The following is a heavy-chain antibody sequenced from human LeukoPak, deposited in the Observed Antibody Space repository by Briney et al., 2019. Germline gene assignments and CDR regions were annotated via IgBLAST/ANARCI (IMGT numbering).Heavy chain of an antibody. CDR2: IIPILGIA. J-gene: IGHJ4*02. Sequence: GASVKVSCKASGGTFSSYAISWMRQAPGQGLEWMGRIIPILGIANYAQKFQGRVTITADKSTSTAYMELSSLRSEDTAVYYCARDLLGNGYYYGSGSDYWGQGTLVTVSS. D-gene: IGHD3-10*01. CDR1: GGTFSSYA. V-gene: IGHV1-69*04. CDR3: ARDLLGNGYYYGSGSDY.